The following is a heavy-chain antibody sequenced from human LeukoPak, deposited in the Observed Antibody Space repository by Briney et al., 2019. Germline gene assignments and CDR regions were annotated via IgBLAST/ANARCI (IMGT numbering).Heavy chain of an antibody. CDR3: ARSRSGYQFDY. D-gene: IGHD2-2*01. CDR2: ISSTSSTM. CDR1: GFTFSGFS. Sequence: GGSLRLSCAASGFTFSGFSMDWVRQAPGRGLEWLSYISSTSSTMLYADSVKGRFTISRDNAKNSLYLQMPSLRAEDTAVYYCARSRSGYQFDYWGQGTLVTVSS. V-gene: IGHV3-48*01. J-gene: IGHJ4*02.